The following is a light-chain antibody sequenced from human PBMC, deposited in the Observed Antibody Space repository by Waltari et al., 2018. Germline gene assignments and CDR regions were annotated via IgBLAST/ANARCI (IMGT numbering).Light chain of an antibody. V-gene: IGLV2-14*03. CDR2: DVT. CDR3: SSYTSSSTLV. CDR1: SSDVGGYNY. J-gene: IGLJ2*01. Sequence: QSALTQPASVSGSPGQSLTISCTVTSSDVGGYNYVSWYQQHPGKAPKLMIYDVTNRPSGVSNRVSGSKSGNTASLTISGLQAEDEADYFCSSYTSSSTLVFGGGTKLTVL.